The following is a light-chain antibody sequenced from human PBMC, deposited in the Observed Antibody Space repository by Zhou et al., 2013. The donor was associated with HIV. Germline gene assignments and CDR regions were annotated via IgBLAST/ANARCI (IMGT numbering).Light chain of an antibody. CDR3: QQYNTIRGT. V-gene: IGKV1-5*03. J-gene: IGKJ1*01. CDR1: QSIATW. CDR2: EAS. Sequence: DIQMTQSPSILSASLGDKVTITCRASQSIATWVAWYQQKSGKAPNLLIYEASTLESGVPSRFSGSGSGTEFTLTISSLQPDDFATYYCQQYNTIRGTFGQGTKVEIK.